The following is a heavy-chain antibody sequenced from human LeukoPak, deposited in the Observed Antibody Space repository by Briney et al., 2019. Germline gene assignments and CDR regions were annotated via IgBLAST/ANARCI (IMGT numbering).Heavy chain of an antibody. V-gene: IGHV3-30*18. CDR3: AKGIDSSGYWADY. J-gene: IGHJ4*02. CDR2: ISYDGSDK. CDR1: GFTFTNYG. D-gene: IGHD3-22*01. Sequence: GGSLRLSCAASGFTFTNYGMHWVRQAPGKGLEWVALISYDGSDKNYADSVKGRFTISRDNSKNTLYMQMNSLRAEDTAVYYCAKGIDSSGYWADYWGQGTLVTVSS.